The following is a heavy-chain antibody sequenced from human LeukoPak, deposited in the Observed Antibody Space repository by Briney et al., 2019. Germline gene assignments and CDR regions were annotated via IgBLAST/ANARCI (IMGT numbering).Heavy chain of an antibody. CDR2: INPNSGGA. CDR1: GYTFTGYY. V-gene: IGHV1-2*06. D-gene: IGHD6-19*01. Sequence: ASVKVSCKASGYTFTGYYIHWVRQAPGQGLEWMGRINPNSGGADYAQKFQGRVSMTRDTSISTAYMELSSLRSDDTAVYYCARGPRLDSSGWYYGAFDIWGQGTMVTVS. CDR3: ARGPRLDSSGWYYGAFDI. J-gene: IGHJ3*02.